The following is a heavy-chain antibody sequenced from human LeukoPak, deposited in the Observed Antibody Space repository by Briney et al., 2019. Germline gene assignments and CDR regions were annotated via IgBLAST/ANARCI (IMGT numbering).Heavy chain of an antibody. CDR1: GFTFSSYS. CDR3: ARDSSGSFDY. J-gene: IGHJ4*02. CDR2: ISRSRSYI. D-gene: IGHD1-26*01. V-gene: IGHV3-21*01. Sequence: GDPLTLSCAASGFTFSSYSMNWLRQAPGKGLEWVSSISRSRSYIYYADSVKGRFTISRDNAKNSLYLQMNSLRAEDTAVYYCARDSSGSFDYWGQGTLVTVSS.